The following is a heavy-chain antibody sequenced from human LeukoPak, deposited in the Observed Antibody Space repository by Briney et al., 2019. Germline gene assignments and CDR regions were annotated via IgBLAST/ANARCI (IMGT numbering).Heavy chain of an antibody. CDR3: AREDGRYYDILTGGNWFDP. J-gene: IGHJ5*02. D-gene: IGHD3-9*01. V-gene: IGHV4-59*01. Sequence: SETLSLTCTVSGGSISSYYWSWIRQPPGKGLEWFGYIYYSGSTNYNPSLKSRVTISVDTSKNQFSLKLSSVTAADTAVYYCAREDGRYYDILTGGNWFDPWGQGTLVTVSS. CDR1: GGSISSYY. CDR2: IYYSGST.